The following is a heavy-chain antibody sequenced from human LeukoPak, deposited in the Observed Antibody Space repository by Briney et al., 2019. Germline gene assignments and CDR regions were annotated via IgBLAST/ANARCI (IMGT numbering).Heavy chain of an antibody. CDR1: GFTFSSYA. V-gene: IGHV3-64*01. CDR3: ARSPGEVVNPEYAFDI. Sequence: GGSLRLSCAASGFTFSSYAMHWVRQAPGKGLEYVSAISSNGGSTYYANSVKGRFTISRDNSKDTLYLQMGSLRAEDMAVYYCARSPGEVVNPEYAFDIWGQGTMVTVSS. CDR2: ISSNGGST. J-gene: IGHJ3*02. D-gene: IGHD3-10*01.